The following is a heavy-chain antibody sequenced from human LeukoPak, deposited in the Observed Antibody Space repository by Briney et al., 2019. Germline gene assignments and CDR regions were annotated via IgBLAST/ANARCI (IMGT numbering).Heavy chain of an antibody. CDR1: GFTFSSYA. CDR3: ARDSGSGSYYYYYGMDV. V-gene: IGHV3-30-3*01. J-gene: IGHJ6*02. CDR2: ISYDGSNK. Sequence: GGSLRLSCAASGFTFSSYAMHWVRQAPGKGLEWVAFISYDGSNKYYADSVKGRFTISRDNSKNTLYLQMNSLRAEDTAVYYCARDSGSGSYYYYYGMDVWGQGTTVTVSS. D-gene: IGHD3-10*01.